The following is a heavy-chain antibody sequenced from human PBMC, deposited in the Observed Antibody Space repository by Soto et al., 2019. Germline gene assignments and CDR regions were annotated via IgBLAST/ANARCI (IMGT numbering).Heavy chain of an antibody. V-gene: IGHV3-23*01. CDR1: GFSLTTYA. CDR3: ATVHNTSRSFDY. J-gene: IGHJ4*03. D-gene: IGHD1-20*01. Sequence: GGSLRLSCAASGFSLTTYAMSWVRQAPGKGLEWVSTTGISGRTTYYADSVKGRFTVSRDDSKNTLDLQMSSLRAEDTAVYYCATVHNTSRSFDYWGQGTKVTVYS. CDR2: TGISGRTT.